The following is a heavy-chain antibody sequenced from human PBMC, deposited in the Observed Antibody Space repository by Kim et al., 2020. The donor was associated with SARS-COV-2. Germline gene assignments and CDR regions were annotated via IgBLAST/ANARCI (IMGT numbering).Heavy chain of an antibody. CDR2: IYYSGST. D-gene: IGHD3-22*01. V-gene: IGHV4-31*03. CDR1: GGSISSGGYY. J-gene: IGHJ4*02. Sequence: SETLSLTCTVSGGSISSGGYYWSWIRQHPGKGLEWIGYIYYSGSTYYNPSLKSRVTISVDTSKNQFSLKLSSVTAADTAVYYCARVSFSPLMIVEYYFDYWGQGTLVPVSS. CDR3: ARVSFSPLMIVEYYFDY.